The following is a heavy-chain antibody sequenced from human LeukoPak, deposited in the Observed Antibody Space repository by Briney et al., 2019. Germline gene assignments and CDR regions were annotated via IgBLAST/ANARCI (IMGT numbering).Heavy chain of an antibody. CDR1: GYTFTGYY. V-gene: IGHV1-2*02. D-gene: IGHD6-6*01. CDR2: INPNSGGT. Sequence: ASVKVSCKASGYTFTGYYMHWVRQAPGQGLEWMGWINPNSGGTNYAQKFQGRVTMTRDTSISTAYMELSRLRSDDTAVYHCARVSPGSSSGDFDYWGQGTLVTVSS. J-gene: IGHJ4*02. CDR3: ARVSPGSSSGDFDY.